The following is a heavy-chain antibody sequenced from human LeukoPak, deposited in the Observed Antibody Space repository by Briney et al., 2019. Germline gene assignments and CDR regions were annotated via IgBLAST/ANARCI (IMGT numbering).Heavy chain of an antibody. D-gene: IGHD3-22*01. V-gene: IGHV3-21*01. CDR3: ARDSYYYDSSGYHRYYYYMDV. CDR1: GFTFSSYS. J-gene: IGHJ6*03. CDR2: ISSSSSYI. Sequence: PGGSLRLSCAASGFTFSSYSMNWVRQAPGKGLEWVSSISSSSSYIYYADSVKGRFTISRDNAKNSLYLQMNSLRAEDTAVYYCARDSYYYDSSGYHRYYYYMDVWGKGTTVTVSS.